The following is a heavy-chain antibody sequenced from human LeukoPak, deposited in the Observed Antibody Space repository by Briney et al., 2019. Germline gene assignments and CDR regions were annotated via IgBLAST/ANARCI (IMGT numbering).Heavy chain of an antibody. J-gene: IGHJ5*02. CDR2: INPNSGGT. V-gene: IGHV1-2*02. CDR1: GYTFTGYY. D-gene: IGHD1-26*01. CDR3: ARVVGDTWGYNWFDP. Sequence: ASVKVSCKASGYTFTGYYMHWVRQAPGQGLEWMGWINPNSGGTNYAQKFQGRVTMTRDTSISTAYMELSRLRSDDTAVYYCARVVGDTWGYNWFDPWGQGTLVTVSS.